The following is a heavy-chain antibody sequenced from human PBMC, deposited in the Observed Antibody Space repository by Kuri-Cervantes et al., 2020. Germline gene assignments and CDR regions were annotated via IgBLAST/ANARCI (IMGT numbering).Heavy chain of an antibody. CDR3: ARVSSGWWLSYDAFDI. J-gene: IGHJ3*02. D-gene: IGHD6-19*01. CDR1: GFTFSSYA. CDR2: ISYDGSNK. V-gene: IGHV3-30-3*01. Sequence: LSLTCAASGFTFSSYAMHWVRQAPGKGLEWVAVISYDGSNKYYADSVKGRFTISRDNSKNTLYLQTNSLRAEDTAVYYCARVSSGWWLSYDAFDIWGQGTMVTVSS.